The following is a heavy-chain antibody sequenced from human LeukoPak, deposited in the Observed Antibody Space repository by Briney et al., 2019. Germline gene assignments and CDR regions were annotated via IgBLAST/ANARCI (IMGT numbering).Heavy chain of an antibody. CDR3: ARVREQQLGGRWFDP. Sequence: KPSETLSLTCTVSGGSLSSSSYYWGWIRQPPGKGLEWIGTIYYGGSTYYNPSLKSRVTISVDTSKNQFSLKLSSVTAADTAVYYCARVREQQLGGRWFDPWGQGTLVTVSS. J-gene: IGHJ5*02. D-gene: IGHD6-13*01. V-gene: IGHV4-39*07. CDR2: IYYGGST. CDR1: GGSLSSSSYY.